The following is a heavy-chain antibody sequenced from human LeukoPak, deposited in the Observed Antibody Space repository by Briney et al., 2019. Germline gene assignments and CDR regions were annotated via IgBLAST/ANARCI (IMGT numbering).Heavy chain of an antibody. CDR3: AKDYGIYVGLTWDAFDI. Sequence: AGGSLRLSCAASGFTFSSYGMHWVRQAPGKGLEWVAFIQYDGSNKYYADSVKGRFSISRDNSKNTLYLQMNSLRAEDTAVYYCAKDYGIYVGLTWDAFDIWGQGTMVTVSS. V-gene: IGHV3-30*02. CDR2: IQYDGSNK. CDR1: GFTFSSYG. J-gene: IGHJ3*02. D-gene: IGHD2/OR15-2a*01.